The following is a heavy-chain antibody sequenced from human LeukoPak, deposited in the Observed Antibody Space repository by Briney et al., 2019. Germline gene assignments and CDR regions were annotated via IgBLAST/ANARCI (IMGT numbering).Heavy chain of an antibody. V-gene: IGHV3-7*01. D-gene: IGHD3-16*01. CDR3: ALNMIGGQIFDF. CDR2: IKRDGSEK. J-gene: IGHJ4*02. Sequence: GGSLRLSCAASGFTFSNYWMSWVRQAPGKGLEWAADIKRDGSEKHYVDSVKGRFTISRDDAKNSLYLQMNSLRAEDTAVYYCALNMIGGQIFDFWGQGTLVTVSS. CDR1: GFTFSNYW.